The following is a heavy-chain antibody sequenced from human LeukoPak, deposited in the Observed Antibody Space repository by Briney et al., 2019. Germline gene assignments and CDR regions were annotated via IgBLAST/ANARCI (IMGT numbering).Heavy chain of an antibody. CDR2: ISSSGDII. J-gene: IGHJ4*02. CDR1: GITFNSYD. V-gene: IGHV3-48*03. CDR3: ARNLDI. Sequence: GGSLRLSCAASGITFNSYDMHWVRQAPGKGLEWVSCISSSGDIIYYADSVKGRFTISRDHAKNSLYLQMNSLRAEDTAVYYCARNLDIWGQGTLVTVPS. D-gene: IGHD1-1*01.